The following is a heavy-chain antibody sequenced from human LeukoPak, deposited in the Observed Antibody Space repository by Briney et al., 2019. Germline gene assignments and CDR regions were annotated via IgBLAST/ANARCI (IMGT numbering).Heavy chain of an antibody. CDR2: TTSDGSDT. CDR1: GFTFSSYW. Sequence: PGGSLRLSCAASGFTFSSYWMHWVRQVPGKGLVWVSRTTSDGSDTIYADSVKGRFTISRDNAKNTLYLQMNSLRAEDTALYYCSRDRRTWFDPWGQGTLVTVSS. J-gene: IGHJ5*02. V-gene: IGHV3-74*01. CDR3: SRDRRTWFDP.